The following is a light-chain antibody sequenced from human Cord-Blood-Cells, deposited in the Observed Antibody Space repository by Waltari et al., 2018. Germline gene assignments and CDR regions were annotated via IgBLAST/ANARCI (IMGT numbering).Light chain of an antibody. Sequence: ELVMTQSPATLPVSPGERATLSCRASQSVSSNLAWYQQKPGQAPRLPIYGASTRATGIPARFSGSGSGTEFTLTISSLQSEDFAVYYCQQYNNWPYTFGQGTKLEIK. CDR1: QSVSSN. CDR3: QQYNNWPYT. CDR2: GAS. V-gene: IGKV3-15*01. J-gene: IGKJ2*01.